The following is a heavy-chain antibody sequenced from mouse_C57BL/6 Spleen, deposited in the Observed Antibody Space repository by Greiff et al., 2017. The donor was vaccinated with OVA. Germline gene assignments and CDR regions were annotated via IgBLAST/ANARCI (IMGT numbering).Heavy chain of an antibody. J-gene: IGHJ1*03. D-gene: IGHD1-1*01. CDR2: IWSDGST. CDR3: SRRYGSSYHWYFDV. Sequence: VHLVESGPGLVAPSQSLSITCTVSGFSLTSYGVHWVRQPPGKGLEWLVVIWSDGSTTYNSAHKSRLSISKDNSKSQVFLKMISLHTEDTAMYYCSRRYGSSYHWYFDVWGTGTTVTVSS. CDR1: GFSLTSYG. V-gene: IGHV2-6*03.